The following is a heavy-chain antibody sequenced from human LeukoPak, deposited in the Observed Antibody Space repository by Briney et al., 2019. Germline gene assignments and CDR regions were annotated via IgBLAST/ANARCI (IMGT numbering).Heavy chain of an antibody. V-gene: IGHV4-61*01. CDR1: GGSVSSGPYY. Sequence: SETLSLTCTVSGGSVSSGPYYWTWNRQPPGKELEGIGYIYYSESTNYNPSLKSRVTISVDTSKNQFSLKLSSVTAADTAVYYCARGMKWNLLQFDLWGQGTMVTVSS. J-gene: IGHJ3*01. D-gene: IGHD1-26*01. CDR3: ARGMKWNLLQFDL. CDR2: IYYSEST.